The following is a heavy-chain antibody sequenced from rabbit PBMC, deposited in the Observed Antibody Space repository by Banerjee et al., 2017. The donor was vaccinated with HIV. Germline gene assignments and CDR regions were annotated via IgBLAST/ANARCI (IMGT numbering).Heavy chain of an antibody. Sequence: QELKESGGGLVTPGGTLTLTCTASGFDFSVYYMTWVRQAPGKGLEWIGYIDPVFGSTYYASWVNGRFTISSHNAQNTLYLQLNSLTAADTATYFCARGGGLWGQGTLVTVS. J-gene: IGHJ3*01. CDR2: IDPVFGST. V-gene: IGHV1S7*01. CDR1: GFDFSVYY. CDR3: ARGGGL.